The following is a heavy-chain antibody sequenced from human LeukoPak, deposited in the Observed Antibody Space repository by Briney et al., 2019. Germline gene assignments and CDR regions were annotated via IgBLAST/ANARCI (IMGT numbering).Heavy chain of an antibody. D-gene: IGHD2-15*01. CDR2: INPNSGGT. CDR3: ARDQYCSGGSCYPRDY. V-gene: IGHV1-2*02. Sequence: GASVNVSCKPSGYTFTGYYMHWVRQAPRQGLEWMGWINPNSGGTNYAQKFQGRVTMTRDTSISTAYMELSRLRSDDTAVYYCARDQYCSGGSCYPRDYWGQGTLVTVSS. CDR1: GYTFTGYY. J-gene: IGHJ4*02.